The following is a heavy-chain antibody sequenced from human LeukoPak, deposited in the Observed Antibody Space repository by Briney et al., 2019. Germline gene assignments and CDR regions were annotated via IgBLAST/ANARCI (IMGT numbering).Heavy chain of an antibody. D-gene: IGHD6-19*01. CDR2: IRYDGSNK. V-gene: IGHV3-30*02. CDR1: GFTFSSYG. CDR3: AKENVISGWYAYYFDY. Sequence: PGGSLRLSCAASGFTFSSYGMHWVRQAPGKGLEWVAFIRYDGSNKYYADSVKGRFTISRDNSKNTPYLQMNSLRAEDTAVYYCAKENVISGWYAYYFDYWGQGTLVTVSS. J-gene: IGHJ4*02.